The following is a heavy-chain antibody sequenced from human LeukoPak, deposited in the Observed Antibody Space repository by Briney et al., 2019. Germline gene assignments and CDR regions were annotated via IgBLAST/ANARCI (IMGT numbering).Heavy chain of an antibody. CDR3: AREIGGYSSYFDY. J-gene: IGHJ4*02. V-gene: IGHV3-30*03. CDR2: ISYDGGKT. Sequence: PGGSLRLSCAASGFTFSSYGMHWVRQAPGKGLEWVAVISYDGGKTYYADSVKGRFTISRDNSKNTLYLQMNSLRTADTAVYHCAREIGGYSSYFDYWGQGTLVTVSS. CDR1: GFTFSSYG. D-gene: IGHD3-22*01.